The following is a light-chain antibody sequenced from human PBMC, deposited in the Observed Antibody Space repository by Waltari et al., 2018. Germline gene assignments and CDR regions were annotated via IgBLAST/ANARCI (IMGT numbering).Light chain of an antibody. CDR3: QQYDGSAVT. V-gene: IGKV3-20*01. CDR1: QSVTSIS. Sequence: IVLTQSPDTLSLSPGERATLSCRASQSVTSISLAWYQQKPGQAPRLLIYSTSSRATGFSDRFSGSGSGTDFTLTINRLEPEDFAVYHCQQYDGSAVTFGGGTRVEIK. CDR2: STS. J-gene: IGKJ4*01.